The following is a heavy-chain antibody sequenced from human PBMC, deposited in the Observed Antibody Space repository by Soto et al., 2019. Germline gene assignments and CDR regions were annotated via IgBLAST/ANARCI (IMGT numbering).Heavy chain of an antibody. CDR2: INHSGST. Sequence: SETLSLTCAVYGGSFSGYYWSWIRQPPGKGLEWIGEINHSGSTNYNPSLKSRVTISVDTSKNQFSLKLSSVTAADTAVYYCARVGKRADYWGQGTLVTVPS. CDR1: GGSFSGYY. J-gene: IGHJ4*02. CDR3: ARVGKRADY. V-gene: IGHV4-34*01.